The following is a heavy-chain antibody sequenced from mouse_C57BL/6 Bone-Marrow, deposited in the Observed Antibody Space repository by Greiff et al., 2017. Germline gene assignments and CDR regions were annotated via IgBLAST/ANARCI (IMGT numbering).Heavy chain of an antibody. J-gene: IGHJ2*01. CDR2: INPSSGYT. Sequence: VQLQQSGAELARPGASVKMSCKASGYTFTSYTLHWVKQRPGQGLEWIGYINPSSGYTKYNQKFKDKATLTADKSSSPAYMQLSRLTSEDSAVXYSAKNERGLQYSIDYWGQGTTLTVSS. V-gene: IGHV1-4*01. CDR3: AKNERGLQYSIDY. D-gene: IGHD2-2*01. CDR1: GYTFTSYT.